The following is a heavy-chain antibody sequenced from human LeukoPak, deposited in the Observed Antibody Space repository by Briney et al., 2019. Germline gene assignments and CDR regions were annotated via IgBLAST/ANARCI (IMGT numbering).Heavy chain of an antibody. V-gene: IGHV3-48*03. J-gene: IGHJ1*01. Sequence: GGSLRLSCAAAGFTFSSYDMYWVRQTPGKGPEWVSYISASGTSIKYADSVKGRFTISRDNAKNLVYLQMDSLRAEDTAVYYCVPPAAGLHRTISTEYFQRWGQGTQVIVSS. CDR2: ISASGTSI. CDR1: GFTFSSYD. CDR3: VPPAAGLHRTISTEYFQR. D-gene: IGHD6-13*01.